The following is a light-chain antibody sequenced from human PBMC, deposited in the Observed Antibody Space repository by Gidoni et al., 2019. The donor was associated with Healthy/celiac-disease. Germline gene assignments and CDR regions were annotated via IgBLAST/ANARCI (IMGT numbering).Light chain of an antibody. J-gene: IGKJ2*01. CDR2: GAS. CDR3: QQYDNWPPFT. V-gene: IGKV3-15*01. Sequence: EIVMTQSPATLSVSPVERATLSCSANQSVSSNLAWYQQKPGQAPRLLIYGASTRATGVPARFSGSRSGREVTLPISSLQSEDFAVYYCQQYDNWPPFTFGQGTKLEIK. CDR1: QSVSSN.